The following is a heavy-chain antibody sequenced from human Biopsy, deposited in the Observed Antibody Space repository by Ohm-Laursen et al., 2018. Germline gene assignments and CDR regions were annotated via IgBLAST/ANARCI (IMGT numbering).Heavy chain of an antibody. J-gene: IGHJ5*02. CDR1: GFTVSSNY. CDR2: INGGGGST. Sequence: SLRLSCAASGFTVSSNYMSWVRQAPGKGLECVSIINGGGGSTWYSDPVKGRFTISRDNSKNTLYLQMNSLRAEDTAMYYCARDLYGFCGGCPFDPWGQGTLVTVSP. V-gene: IGHV3-53*01. CDR3: ARDLYGFCGGCPFDP. D-gene: IGHD3-3*01.